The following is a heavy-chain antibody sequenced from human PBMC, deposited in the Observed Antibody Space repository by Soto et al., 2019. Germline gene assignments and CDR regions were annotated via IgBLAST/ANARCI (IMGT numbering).Heavy chain of an antibody. V-gene: IGHV3-33*01. CDR3: ARNYGSGSYSVVDY. J-gene: IGHJ4*02. D-gene: IGHD3-10*01. Sequence: QVQLVESGGGVVQPGRSLRLSCAASGFTFSSYGMHWVRQAPGKGLEWVAVIWYDGSNKYYADSVKGRFTISRDNSKNTPYLQMNSLRAEDTAVYYCARNYGSGSYSVVDYWGQGTLVTVSS. CDR2: IWYDGSNK. CDR1: GFTFSSYG.